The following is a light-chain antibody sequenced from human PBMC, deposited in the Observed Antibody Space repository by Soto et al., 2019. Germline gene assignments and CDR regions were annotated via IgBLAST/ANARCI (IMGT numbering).Light chain of an antibody. J-gene: IGLJ1*01. CDR1: SSDVGGYNY. CDR2: EVS. Sequence: QSVLTQPPSASGSPGQSVTISCTGTSSDVGGYNYVSWYKQHPGKAPKLMIFEVSKRPLGVPDRFSGSKSGNTAFLTVSGLQAEDEADYYCSSYSGSNIYVFGSGTKVTVL. CDR3: SSYSGSNIYV. V-gene: IGLV2-8*01.